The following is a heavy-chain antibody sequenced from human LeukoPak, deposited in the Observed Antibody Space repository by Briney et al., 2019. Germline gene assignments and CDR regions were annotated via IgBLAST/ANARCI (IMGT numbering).Heavy chain of an antibody. D-gene: IGHD6-13*01. Sequence: ASVKVSCKASGYTFTGYYMHWVRQAPGQGLEWRGCINPNSGGTNYAQKFQGRVTMTRDTSISTAYMELSSLRSEDTAVYYCATDPGIAAAGTQIFDYWGQGTLVTVSS. CDR2: INPNSGGT. CDR1: GYTFTGYY. CDR3: ATDPGIAAAGTQIFDY. V-gene: IGHV1-2*02. J-gene: IGHJ4*02.